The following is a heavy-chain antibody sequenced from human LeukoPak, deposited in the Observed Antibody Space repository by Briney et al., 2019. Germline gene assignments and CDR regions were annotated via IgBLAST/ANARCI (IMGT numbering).Heavy chain of an antibody. CDR1: GGSFSGYY. CDR2: INHSGST. D-gene: IGHD2-2*01. CDR3: ARGTAAAAFDY. J-gene: IGHJ4*02. Sequence: SETLSLTCAVYGGSFSGYYWSWIRQPPGKGLEWIGEINHSGSTDYNPSPKSRVTISVDTSKNQFSLKLSSVTAADTAVYYCARGTAAAAFDYWGQGTLVTVSS. V-gene: IGHV4-34*01.